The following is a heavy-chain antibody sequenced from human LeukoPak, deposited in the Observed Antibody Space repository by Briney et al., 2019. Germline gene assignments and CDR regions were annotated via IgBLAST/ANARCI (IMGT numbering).Heavy chain of an antibody. CDR1: GFTFCSYG. J-gene: IGHJ4*02. D-gene: IGHD3-22*01. V-gene: IGHV3-33*01. CDR3: ARGIFNYDNSGLNC. CDR2: IWYDGSNK. Sequence: PGGSLRLSCAPPGFTFCSYGMTWVRQAPGKGLEWVANIWYDGSNKHYADSVKGRFTISRDNSKNTLYLQMNSLRAEDTAVYYCARGIFNYDNSGLNCWGQGTLVTVSS.